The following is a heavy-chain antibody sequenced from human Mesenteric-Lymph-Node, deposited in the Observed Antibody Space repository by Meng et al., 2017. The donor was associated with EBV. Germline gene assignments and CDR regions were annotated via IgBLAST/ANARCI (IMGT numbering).Heavy chain of an antibody. CDR2: IYYGAPT. CDR1: GGSVNSDQYY. J-gene: IGHJ5*02. CDR3: ASRDFGENWFDP. V-gene: IGHV4-30-4*08. Sequence: QVQLQESGPRLVKPSETLSLTCTVSGGSVNSDQYYWSWIRQPPGKGLEWIGNIYYGAPTYYNPSLKSRVTISVDTSRNQFSLKLSSVTAADTAVYYCASRDFGENWFDPWGQGTLVTVSS. D-gene: IGHD3-10*01.